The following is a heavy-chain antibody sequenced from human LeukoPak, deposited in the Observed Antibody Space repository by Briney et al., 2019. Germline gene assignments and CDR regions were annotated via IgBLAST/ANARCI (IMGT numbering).Heavy chain of an antibody. V-gene: IGHV4-39*07. J-gene: IGHJ6*03. CDR2: IHYTGTT. Sequence: SETLSLTCTVSGGSIRSSSYNWGWIRQPPGKGLEWIGSIHYTGTTFYNPSLKSRVTISVDTSKNQFSLKLSSVTAADTAVYYCARTGGSFYFYYYMDVWGKGTTVTVS. CDR1: GGSIRSSSYN. CDR3: ARTGGSFYFYYYMDV. D-gene: IGHD1-26*01.